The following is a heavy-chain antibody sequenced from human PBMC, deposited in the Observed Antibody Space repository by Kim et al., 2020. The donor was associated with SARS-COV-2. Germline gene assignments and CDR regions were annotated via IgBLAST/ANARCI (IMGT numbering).Heavy chain of an antibody. Sequence: SETLSLTCAVSGGSISSGGYSWSGRRQPPGKGLEWSGYIYHRGSTYDNPALKSRVTISEDRSKNQFSLKLSSGTAADTAVYYCARVKDSSGSIDAFDIWGQGTLVTVSS. J-gene: IGHJ3*02. CDR3: ARVKDSSGSIDAFDI. D-gene: IGHD3-22*01. CDR2: IYHRGST. CDR1: GGSISSGGYS. V-gene: IGHV4-30-2*01.